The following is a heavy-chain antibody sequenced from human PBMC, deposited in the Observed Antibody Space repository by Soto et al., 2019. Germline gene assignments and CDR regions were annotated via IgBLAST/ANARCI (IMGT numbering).Heavy chain of an antibody. V-gene: IGHV3-74*01. J-gene: IGHJ3*02. CDR1: GLTCSNYW. Sequence: EVQLVESGGGLVQPGGSLRLSCAVSGLTCSNYWMHWVRQAPGKGLGWVSTISPDGTIPDYTDSVKGRLAISRDNAKSTLFLQITSLRPEDTAVYYCARFRGEAFDIWGQGTMVTVSS. D-gene: IGHD3-10*01. CDR2: ISPDGTIP. CDR3: ARFRGEAFDI.